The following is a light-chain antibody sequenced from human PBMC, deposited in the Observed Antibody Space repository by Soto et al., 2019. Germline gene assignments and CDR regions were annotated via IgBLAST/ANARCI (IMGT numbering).Light chain of an antibody. CDR1: QNIAGY. V-gene: IGKV1-39*01. Sequence: DIPMTQSPSSLSVSVGDRVTITCRESQNIAGYLNWYQQKPGKAPKLLIYGSSNLQSGVPSTFSGSGSGTDFTLTISSLQPEDFATYYCQQSYITPYTFGQGTKLEIK. CDR3: QQSYITPYT. CDR2: GSS. J-gene: IGKJ2*01.